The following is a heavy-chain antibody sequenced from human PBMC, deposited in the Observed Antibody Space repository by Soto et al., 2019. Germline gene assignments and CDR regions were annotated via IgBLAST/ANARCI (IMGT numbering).Heavy chain of an antibody. CDR2: IYPGDSDT. CDR1: GYSFTIYW. J-gene: IGHJ3*02. D-gene: IGHD6-13*01. Sequence: PGESLKISCKGSGYSFTIYWIGWVRQMPGKGLEWMGIIYPGDSDTRYSPSFQGQVTISADKSISTAYLQWSSLKASDTAMYYCARLNWQLALTWGSFDIWGQGTMVTVSS. V-gene: IGHV5-51*01. CDR3: ARLNWQLALTWGSFDI.